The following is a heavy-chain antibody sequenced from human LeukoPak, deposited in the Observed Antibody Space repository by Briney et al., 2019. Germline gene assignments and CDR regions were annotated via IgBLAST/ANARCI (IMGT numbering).Heavy chain of an antibody. Sequence: GGSLRLSCAASGFIFNTYAMSWVRQAPGKGLEWVSTIRGSGESTHYADSVQGRFTISRDNSLYTVYLQMDSLRGDDTAVYYCAKDRNSYTTAAGELSPWGQGTLVIVSS. D-gene: IGHD1-26*01. CDR1: GFIFNTYA. CDR3: AKDRNSYTTAAGELSP. V-gene: IGHV3-23*01. J-gene: IGHJ5*02. CDR2: IRGSGEST.